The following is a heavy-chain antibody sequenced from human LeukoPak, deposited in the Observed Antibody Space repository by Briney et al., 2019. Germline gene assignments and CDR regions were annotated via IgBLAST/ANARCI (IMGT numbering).Heavy chain of an antibody. CDR3: ARGVEMATLDY. Sequence: PSETLSLTCTVSGGSISSSSYYWGWIRQPPGKGLEWIGSIYHSGSTYYNPSLKSRVTISVDTSKNQFSLKLSSVTAADTAVYYCARGVEMATLDYWGQGTLVTVSS. CDR2: IYHSGST. V-gene: IGHV4-39*07. J-gene: IGHJ4*02. D-gene: IGHD5-24*01. CDR1: GGSISSSSYY.